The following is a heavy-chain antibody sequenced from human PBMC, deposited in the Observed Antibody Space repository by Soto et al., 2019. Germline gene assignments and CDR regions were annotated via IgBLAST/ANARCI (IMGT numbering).Heavy chain of an antibody. CDR1: GFTFSSYG. V-gene: IGHV3-33*01. J-gene: IGHJ6*02. D-gene: IGHD3-10*01. Sequence: QVQLVESGGGVVQPGRSLRLSCAASGFTFSSYGMHWVRQAPGKGLEWVAVIWYDESNKCYADSVNGRFTISRDNSMNTLYLQMNSLRAEDTAVYYCARGVGNYYYGMDVWGQGTTVTVSS. CDR3: ARGVGNYYYGMDV. CDR2: IWYDESNK.